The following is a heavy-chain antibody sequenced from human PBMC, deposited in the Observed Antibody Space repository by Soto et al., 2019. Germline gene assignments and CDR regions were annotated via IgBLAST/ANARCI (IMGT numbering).Heavy chain of an antibody. J-gene: IGHJ5*02. D-gene: IGHD4-17*01. CDR2: ISGSGGST. V-gene: IGHV3-23*01. CDR3: AKVDYGGERNWFDP. Sequence: EVQLLESGGGLVQPGGSLRLSCAASGFTFSSYAMSWVRQAPGKGLEWVSAISGSGGSTYYADSVKGRFTISRDNSKNTLYLQMNRLSAEDTAVYYCAKVDYGGERNWFDPWGQGTLVTVSS. CDR1: GFTFSSYA.